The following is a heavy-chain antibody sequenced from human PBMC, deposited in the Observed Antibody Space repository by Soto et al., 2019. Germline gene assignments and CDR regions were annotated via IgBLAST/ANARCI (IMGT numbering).Heavy chain of an antibody. CDR2: IFTTGTTI. D-gene: IGHD3-9*01. J-gene: IGHJ4*02. CDR3: ARDKDWAFDY. CDR1: GFTFSYYT. Sequence: GGSLRLSCVASGFTFSYYTMSWVCQAPGKGLEWVSYIFTTGTTIYYADSVKGRFTVSRDNAKNSVFLLLNSLRAEDTAVNYCARDKDWAFDYWGQGTPVTVSS. V-gene: IGHV3-48*04.